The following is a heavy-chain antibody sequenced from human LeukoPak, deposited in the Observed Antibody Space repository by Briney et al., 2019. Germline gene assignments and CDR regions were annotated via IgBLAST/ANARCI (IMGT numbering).Heavy chain of an antibody. D-gene: IGHD5-12*01. CDR2: ISSSGSPI. Sequence: GGSLRLSCAASGFTFSSYAMTWVRQAPGEGLEWVSYISSSGSPIYYRDSVKGRFTISRDNAKNSLYLQMNSLRAEDTAVYYCARNGPVRGDSGYAWLFGYWGQGSLVTVSS. CDR3: ARNGPVRGDSGYAWLFGY. V-gene: IGHV3-48*03. J-gene: IGHJ4*02. CDR1: GFTFSSYA.